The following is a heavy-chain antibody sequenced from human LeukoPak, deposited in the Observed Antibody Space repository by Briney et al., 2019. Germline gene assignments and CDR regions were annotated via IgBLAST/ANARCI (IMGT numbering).Heavy chain of an antibody. CDR1: GFTFSSYA. V-gene: IGHV3-23*01. CDR3: ARAGYCTNGVCPYFDY. Sequence: GGSLRLSCAASGFTFSSYAMSWVRQAPGKGLEWVSAISGSGGSTYYADSVKGRFTISRDTSKNTLLLQMNSLRAEDTAVYSCARAGYCTNGVCPYFDYWGQGTLVTVSS. CDR2: ISGSGGST. J-gene: IGHJ4*02. D-gene: IGHD2-8*01.